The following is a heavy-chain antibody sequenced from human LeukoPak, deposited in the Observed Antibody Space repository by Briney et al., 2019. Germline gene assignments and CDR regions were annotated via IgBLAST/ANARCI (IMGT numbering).Heavy chain of an antibody. J-gene: IGHJ6*02. CDR1: GGTFISYA. V-gene: IGHV1-69*13. D-gene: IGHD3-22*01. CDR2: IIPIFGTA. CDR3: ARARNYYDSSGYRNYYYYGMDV. Sequence: ASVKVSCKASGGTFISYAISWVRQAPGQGLEWMGGIIPIFGTANYAQKFQGRVTITADESTSTAYMELSSLRSEDTAVYYCARARNYYDSSGYRNYYYYGMDVWGQGTTVTVSS.